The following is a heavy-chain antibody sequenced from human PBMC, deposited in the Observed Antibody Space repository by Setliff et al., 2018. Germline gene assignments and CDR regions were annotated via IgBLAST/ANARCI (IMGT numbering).Heavy chain of an antibody. J-gene: IGHJ4*02. CDR2: IISGDDT. D-gene: IGHD1-7*01. CDR1: ALTFSRYW. Sequence: PGESLKISCAASALTFSRYWMKWVRQAPGKGLEWVSSIISGDDTRYPDSVQGRFTIFRDGSKNTLFLQMTSLRAEDTAVYYCAKPQVELRWGFESWGQGTPVTVSS. CDR3: AKPQVELRWGFES. V-gene: IGHV3-23*01.